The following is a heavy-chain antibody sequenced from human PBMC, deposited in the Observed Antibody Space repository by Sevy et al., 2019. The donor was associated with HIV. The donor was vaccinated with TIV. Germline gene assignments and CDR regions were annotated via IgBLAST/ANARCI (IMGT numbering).Heavy chain of an antibody. V-gene: IGHV3-30*03. Sequence: GGSLRLSCVASGFTFDTYWMHWVRQAPGKGLEWVATIPYDGRNDHYADSVKGRFTISRDNSKNALYLQMNNLRADDTAVYFCALERLSSDVAEYFQNWGQGTLVTVSS. CDR2: IPYDGRND. CDR1: GFTFDTYW. CDR3: ALERLSSDVAEYFQN. J-gene: IGHJ1*01. D-gene: IGHD1-1*01.